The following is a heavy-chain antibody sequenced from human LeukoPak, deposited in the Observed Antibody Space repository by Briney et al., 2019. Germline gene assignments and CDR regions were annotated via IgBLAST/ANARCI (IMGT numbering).Heavy chain of an antibody. CDR1: GYTFTDYY. CDR3: ARRLPGYCSVGSCWWFDP. D-gene: IGHD2-15*01. J-gene: IGHJ5*02. CDR2: INPNSGGT. V-gene: IGHV1-2*02. Sequence: ASVKVSFKASGYTFTDYYMHWVRQAPGQGLEWMGWINPNSGGTNYAQKFQGRVTMTRDTSISTAYMELSRLRSDDTAMYYCARRLPGYCSVGSCWWFDPWGQGTLVTVSS.